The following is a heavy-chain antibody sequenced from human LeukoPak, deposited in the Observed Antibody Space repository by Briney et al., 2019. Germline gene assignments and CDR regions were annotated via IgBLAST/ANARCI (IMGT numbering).Heavy chain of an antibody. V-gene: IGHV3-48*01. CDR2: ISSSSSTI. J-gene: IGHJ4*02. D-gene: IGHD3-22*01. CDR3: ARDRSSSGYYPFDY. CDR1: GFTFSSYS. Sequence: GGSLRLSCAASGFTFSSYSMNWVRQAPGKGLEWVSYISSSSSTIYYADSVKGRFTISRDNAKNSLYLQMNSLRAEDTAVYYCARDRSSSGYYPFDYWGQGTLVTVSS.